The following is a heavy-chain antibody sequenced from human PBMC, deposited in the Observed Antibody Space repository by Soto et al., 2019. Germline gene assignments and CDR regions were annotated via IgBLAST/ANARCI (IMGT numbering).Heavy chain of an antibody. CDR2: IIPLFGKA. Sequence: SVKVSCKASGGSFSTLGINWVRQAPGQGLEWMGGIIPLFGKARYAETSQGSVTITADTSTGTAYMEASSLRSDDTAVFYCATAHNSGWYFFDYWGPGTLVTVSS. CDR3: ATAHNSGWYFFDY. CDR1: GGSFSTLG. J-gene: IGHJ4*02. V-gene: IGHV1-69*06. D-gene: IGHD6-19*01.